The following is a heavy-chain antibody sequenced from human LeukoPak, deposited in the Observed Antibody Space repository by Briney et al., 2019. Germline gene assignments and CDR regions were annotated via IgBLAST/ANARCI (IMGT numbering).Heavy chain of an antibody. CDR3: ARDDYSNYLGPRDYYYGMDV. J-gene: IGHJ6*02. Sequence: PGGSLRLSCAASGFTFSSYAMHWVRQAPGKGLEWVAVISYDGSNKYYADSVKGRFTISRDNSKNTLYLQMNSLRAEDTAVYYCARDDYSNYLGPRDYYYGMDVWGQGTTVTVSS. D-gene: IGHD4-11*01. CDR2: ISYDGSNK. V-gene: IGHV3-30*04. CDR1: GFTFSSYA.